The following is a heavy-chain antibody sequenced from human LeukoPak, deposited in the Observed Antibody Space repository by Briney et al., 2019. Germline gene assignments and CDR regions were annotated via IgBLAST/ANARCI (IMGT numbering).Heavy chain of an antibody. Sequence: GESLKISCKGSGYSFTSYWIGWVRQMPGKGLECMGIIYPGDSDTRYSPSFQGQVTISADKSISTAYLQWSSLKASDTAMYYCARHVQEGSTYYYYYYGMDVWGQGTTVTVSS. V-gene: IGHV5-51*01. D-gene: IGHD1-1*01. CDR1: GYSFTSYW. CDR3: ARHVQEGSTYYYYYYGMDV. J-gene: IGHJ6*02. CDR2: IYPGDSDT.